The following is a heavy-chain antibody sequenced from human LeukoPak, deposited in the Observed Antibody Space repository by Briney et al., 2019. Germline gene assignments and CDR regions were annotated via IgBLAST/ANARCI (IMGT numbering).Heavy chain of an antibody. CDR2: IYPGDSYI. Sequence: GESLKISCKGSGYSFTSYWIGWVRQLPGKGLEWMGIIYPGDSYIRYSPSFQGQVTISADKSISTAYLQWSSLKAADTAMYYCARHYTSGYDYWGQGTLVTVSS. D-gene: IGHD3-22*01. J-gene: IGHJ4*02. V-gene: IGHV5-51*01. CDR1: GYSFTSYW. CDR3: ARHYTSGYDY.